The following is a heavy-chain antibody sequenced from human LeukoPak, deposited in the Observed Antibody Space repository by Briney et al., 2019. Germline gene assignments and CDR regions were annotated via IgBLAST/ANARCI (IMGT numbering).Heavy chain of an antibody. CDR1: GYSFIDYY. V-gene: IGHV1-2*02. D-gene: IGHD3-9*01. CDR3: ARVGKYFDWFESYFDY. J-gene: IGHJ4*02. Sequence: ASVKVSCKTSGYSFIDYYIHWVRQAPGQGLEWMGWINPNSGGTNYAQKFQGRVTMTRDTSISTAYMELSRLRSDDTAVYYCARVGKYFDWFESYFDYWGQGTLVTVSS. CDR2: INPNSGGT.